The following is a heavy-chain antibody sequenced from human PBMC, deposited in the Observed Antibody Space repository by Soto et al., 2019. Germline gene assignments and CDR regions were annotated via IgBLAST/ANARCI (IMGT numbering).Heavy chain of an antibody. CDR1: GSIFNWHG. J-gene: IGHJ5*02. D-gene: IGHD3-16*01. Sequence: GGSLRLSCAASGSIFNWHGVSWVRQAPGKGLEWVSTIDSTGTNKHYADSVKGRFTISGDTSANTVYLQMDSLRAEDTAVYYCAKDAIANDGIWLMDSWGQGTVVTVSS. CDR2: IDSTGTNK. V-gene: IGHV3-23*05. CDR3: AKDAIANDGIWLMDS.